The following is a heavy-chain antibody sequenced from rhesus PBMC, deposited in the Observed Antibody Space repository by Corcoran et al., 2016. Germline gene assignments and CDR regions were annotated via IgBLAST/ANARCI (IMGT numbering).Heavy chain of an antibody. CDR1: RYTFTSYY. Sequence: QVQPVQSGAEIKQPGASVKLSCKASRYTFTSYYMHWVRPAPGQGLEWIGLISPYNGNKGYAQTLQGRVTITTDTSTSAGYMELSSLRSEDTAVYYCTRGGYYSGSYYYGLDSWGRGVVVTVSS. CDR2: ISPYNGNK. D-gene: IGHD3-16*01. V-gene: IGHV1-1*01. CDR3: TRGGYYSGSYYYGLDS. J-gene: IGHJ6*01.